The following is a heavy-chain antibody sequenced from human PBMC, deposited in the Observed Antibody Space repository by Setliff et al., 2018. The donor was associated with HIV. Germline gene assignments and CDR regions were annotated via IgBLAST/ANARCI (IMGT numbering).Heavy chain of an antibody. Sequence: SETLSLTCTVSNGSIGTYYWTWIRQPPGKGLEYIGYIYFTGPTKFNPSLKGRVTMSVDTSKKQFSLKLSSVTAADTAVYYCARGNNDYVYLDYWGQGALVTVSS. CDR3: ARGNNDYVYLDY. CDR1: NGSIGTYY. V-gene: IGHV4-59*01. J-gene: IGHJ4*02. CDR2: IYFTGPT. D-gene: IGHD3-16*01.